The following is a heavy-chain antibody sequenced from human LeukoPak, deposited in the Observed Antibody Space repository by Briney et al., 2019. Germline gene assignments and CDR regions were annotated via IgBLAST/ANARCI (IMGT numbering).Heavy chain of an antibody. Sequence: SVKDSCKAPGGTFSSYAISWVRQAPGQGLEWMGRIIPILGIANYAQKFQGRVTITADKSTSTAYMELSSLRSEDTAVYYCARDPYDFWSGYYNANYYYYGMDVWGQGTTVTVSS. CDR2: IIPILGIA. V-gene: IGHV1-69*04. D-gene: IGHD3-3*01. CDR1: GGTFSSYA. J-gene: IGHJ6*02. CDR3: ARDPYDFWSGYYNANYYYYGMDV.